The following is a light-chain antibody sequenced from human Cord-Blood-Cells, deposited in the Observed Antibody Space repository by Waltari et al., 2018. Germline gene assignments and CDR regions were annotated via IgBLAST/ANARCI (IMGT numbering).Light chain of an antibody. Sequence: SALTQPASVSGSPGPSITISCTGTSSDVGRHNLVSWYQQHPGKAPKLIIYEGSKRPSGVSNRFSGSKSGNTASLTISGLQAEDEADYYCCSYAGSSTWVFGGGTKLTVL. CDR2: EGS. CDR1: SSDVGRHNL. V-gene: IGLV2-23*01. CDR3: CSYAGSSTWV. J-gene: IGLJ3*02.